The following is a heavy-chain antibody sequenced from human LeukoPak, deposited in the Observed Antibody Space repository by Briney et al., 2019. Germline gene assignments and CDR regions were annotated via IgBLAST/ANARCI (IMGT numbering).Heavy chain of an antibody. V-gene: IGHV4-61*02. CDR2: IYTSGST. Sequence: SETLSLTCTVSGGSISSGSYYWSWIRQPAGKGLEWIGRIYTSGSTNYNPSLKSRVTISVDTSKNQFSLKLSSVTAADTAVYYCARDRYSSGWCMGAFDIWGQGTMVTVSS. CDR1: GGSISSGSYY. CDR3: ARDRYSSGWCMGAFDI. D-gene: IGHD6-19*01. J-gene: IGHJ3*02.